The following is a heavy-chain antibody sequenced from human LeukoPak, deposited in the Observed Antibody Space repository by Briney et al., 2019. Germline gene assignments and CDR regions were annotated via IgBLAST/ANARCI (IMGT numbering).Heavy chain of an antibody. CDR1: GDSVSSNGAS. CDR3: GRETDFGVVTN. D-gene: IGHD3-3*01. V-gene: IGHV6-1*01. Sequence: PSQTLSLTCAISGDSVSSNGASWNWIRQSPSRGLEWLGRTYYRSQQWHSDYAPSVKGRITLNPDTSKNQFSLQLNSMTPEDTAVYYCGRETDFGVVTNWGQGTLFTVSS. CDR2: TYYRSQQWHS. J-gene: IGHJ4*02.